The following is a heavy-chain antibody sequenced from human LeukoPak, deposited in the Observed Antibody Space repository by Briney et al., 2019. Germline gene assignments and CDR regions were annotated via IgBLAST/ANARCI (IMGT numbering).Heavy chain of an antibody. J-gene: IGHJ6*04. CDR2: ISYDGSNK. V-gene: IGHV3-30*18. CDR3: AKGQAQDATLSYYYGMDV. CDR1: GFTFSSYG. Sequence: PGRSLRLSCAASGFTFSSYGMHWVRQAPGKGLEWVAVISYDGSNKYYADSVKGRFTISRDNSKNTLYLQMNSLRAEDTAVYYCAKGQAQDATLSYYYGMDVWGKGTTVTVSS. D-gene: IGHD2-15*01.